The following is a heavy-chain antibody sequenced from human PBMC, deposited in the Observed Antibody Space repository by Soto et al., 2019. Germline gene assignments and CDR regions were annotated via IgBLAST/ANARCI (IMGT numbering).Heavy chain of an antibody. CDR1: DDSVSSGSYY. D-gene: IGHD1-1*01. CDR3: ARDSLDLFDS. CDR2: IYSSGST. V-gene: IGHV4-61*01. J-gene: IGHJ4*02. Sequence: QAQLQESGPGLVKPSETLSLTCTVSDDSVSSGSYYWTWIRQPPGKGLEWIGYIYSSGSTLYNPSLKSRVIISVDTSMNQFSLKLSSVTAADTAVYYCARDSLDLFDSWGKGTLVTVSS.